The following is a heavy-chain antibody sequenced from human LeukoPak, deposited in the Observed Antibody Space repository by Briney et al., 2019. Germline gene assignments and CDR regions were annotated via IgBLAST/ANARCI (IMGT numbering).Heavy chain of an antibody. CDR3: ARDRGWNSGFDY. Sequence: GGSLRLSCAASGFTVSSNYMTWVRQAPGKGLEWVSSISTSSSYIYYADSVKGRFTISRDNARNSLYLQMNSLRAEDTAVYYCARDRGWNSGFDYWGQGTLVTVSS. CDR1: GFTVSSNY. V-gene: IGHV3-21*01. J-gene: IGHJ4*02. D-gene: IGHD1-7*01. CDR2: ISTSSSYI.